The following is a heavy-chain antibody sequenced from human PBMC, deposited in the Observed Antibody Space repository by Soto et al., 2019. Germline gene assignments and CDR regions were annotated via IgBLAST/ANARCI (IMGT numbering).Heavy chain of an antibody. V-gene: IGHV4-34*01. Sequence: SETLSLTCAVYGGSFSGHFWSWIRQPPGKGLGWIGEINHSGSTNFNASLKSRVTISVDTSKNQFSLKVNSLTAADTAVYYCARGISMIVEAQRDAPDKYYFDSWGQGTVVTVSS. CDR3: ARGISMIVEAQRDAPDKYYFDS. J-gene: IGHJ4*02. CDR2: INHSGST. D-gene: IGHD3-22*01. CDR1: GGSFSGHF.